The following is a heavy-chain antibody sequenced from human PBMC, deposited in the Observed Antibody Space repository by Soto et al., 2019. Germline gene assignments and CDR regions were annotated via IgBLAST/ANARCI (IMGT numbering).Heavy chain of an antibody. D-gene: IGHD6-6*01. CDR2: NYYSGIT. CDR1: GGSISSGGYY. CDR3: ARGSSIAGLYYGMDV. V-gene: IGHV4-31*03. Sequence: QVQLQESGPGLVKPSQTLSLTCTVSGGSISSGGYYWTWIRQHPGKGLEWIGYNYYSGITYYNPPLKSRVNISLDTSKNQFYLKMRSVTAADTAVYYCARGSSIAGLYYGMDVWGQGTTVTVSS. J-gene: IGHJ6*02.